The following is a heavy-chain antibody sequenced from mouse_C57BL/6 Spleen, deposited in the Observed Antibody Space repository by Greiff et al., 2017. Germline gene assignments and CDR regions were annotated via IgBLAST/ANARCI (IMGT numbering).Heavy chain of an antibody. CDR3: TSSNWDGYWYFDV. J-gene: IGHJ1*03. CDR2: IYPGNSDT. CDR1: GYTFTSYW. Sequence: VQLQQSGTVLARPGASVKMSCKTSGYTFTSYWMHWVKQRPGQGLEWIGAIYPGNSDTSYNQKFKGKAKLTAVTSASTAYMELSSLTNEDSAVYYCTSSNWDGYWYFDVWGTGTTVTVSS. D-gene: IGHD4-1*02. V-gene: IGHV1-5*01.